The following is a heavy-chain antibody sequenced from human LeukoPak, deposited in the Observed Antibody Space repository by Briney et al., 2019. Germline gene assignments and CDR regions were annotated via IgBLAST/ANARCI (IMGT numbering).Heavy chain of an antibody. Sequence: QTGGSLRLSCAASGFTFSSYWMHWVRQAPGKGLVWVSRINTDGSSTSYADSVKGRFTISRDNAKNTLCLQMNSLRAEDTAVYYCARLRSYSSGWYEVDYWGQGTLVTVSS. D-gene: IGHD6-19*01. CDR2: INTDGSST. CDR3: ARLRSYSSGWYEVDY. J-gene: IGHJ4*02. V-gene: IGHV3-74*01. CDR1: GFTFSSYW.